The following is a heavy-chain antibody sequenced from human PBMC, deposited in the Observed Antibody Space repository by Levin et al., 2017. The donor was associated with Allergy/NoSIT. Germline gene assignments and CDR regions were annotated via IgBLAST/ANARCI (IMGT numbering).Heavy chain of an antibody. CDR3: ARDGQGVDP. Sequence: SQTLSLTCTVSGGSVSTGSYYWSWIRQPPGKGLEWIGYIYYTGSTDYNPSLKSRVTISVDTSKNQFSLKLGSVTAADTAVYYCARDGQGVDPWGQGTLITVSS. CDR1: GGSVSTGSYY. J-gene: IGHJ5*02. V-gene: IGHV4-61*01. CDR2: IYYTGST.